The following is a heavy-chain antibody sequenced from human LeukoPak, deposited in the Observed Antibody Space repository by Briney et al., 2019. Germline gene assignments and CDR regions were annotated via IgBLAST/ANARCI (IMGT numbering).Heavy chain of an antibody. J-gene: IGHJ4*02. V-gene: IGHV1-24*01. Sequence: GASVKVSCKVSGYTLTELSIHWVRQAPGKGLEWMVGFDLEDGETIYAQKFQGRVTMTEDTSTDTAYMELSSLRSEDTAVYYCARGEGSGSYGYHDYWGQGTLVTVSS. CDR2: FDLEDGET. CDR1: GYTLTELS. CDR3: ARGEGSGSYGYHDY. D-gene: IGHD3-10*01.